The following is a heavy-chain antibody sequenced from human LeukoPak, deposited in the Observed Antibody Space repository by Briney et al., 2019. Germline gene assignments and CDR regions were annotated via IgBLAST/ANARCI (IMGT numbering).Heavy chain of an antibody. D-gene: IGHD6-13*01. CDR2: INHSGST. CDR3: ASGMSAAAGIRGDY. Sequence: PSETLSLTCAVYGGSFSGYYWSWIRQPPGKGLEWIGEINHSGSTNYNPSLKSRVTISVDTSKNQFSLKLSSVTAADTAVYYCASGMSAAAGIRGDYWGQGTLVTVSS. J-gene: IGHJ4*02. CDR1: GGSFSGYY. V-gene: IGHV4-34*01.